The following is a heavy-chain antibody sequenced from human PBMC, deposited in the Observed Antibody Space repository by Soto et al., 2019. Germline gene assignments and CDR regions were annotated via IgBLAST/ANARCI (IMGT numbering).Heavy chain of an antibody. CDR1: GFSLSTSGMG. Sequence: QITLKESGPTLVKPTQTLTLTCTFSGFSLSTSGMGVGWFRQPPGKALEWLAPIYWDDDKRYSPSLKSRLTITKDTSKNQVVLTMTNMDPVDTATYYCAHIAYYLDSSGYYSNAEYFQHWGQGTLVTVSS. V-gene: IGHV2-5*02. J-gene: IGHJ1*01. D-gene: IGHD3-22*01. CDR3: AHIAYYLDSSGYYSNAEYFQH. CDR2: IYWDDDK.